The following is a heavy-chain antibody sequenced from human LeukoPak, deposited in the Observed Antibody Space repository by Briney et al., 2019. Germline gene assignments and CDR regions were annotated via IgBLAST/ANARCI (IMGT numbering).Heavy chain of an antibody. CDR3: ARESPYGSGSWTDY. CDR1: GFTFSSYW. CDR2: IKQDGSEK. J-gene: IGHJ4*02. V-gene: IGHV3-7*01. Sequence: GGSLRLSCAASGFTFSSYWVSWVRQAPGKGLEWVANIKQDGSEKYYVDSVKGRFTISRDNAKNSLYLQMNSLRAEDTAVYYCARESPYGSGSWTDYWGQGTLVTVSS. D-gene: IGHD3-10*01.